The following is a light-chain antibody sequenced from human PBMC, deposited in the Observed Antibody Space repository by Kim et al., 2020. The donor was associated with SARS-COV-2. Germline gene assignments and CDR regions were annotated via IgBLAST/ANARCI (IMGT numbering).Light chain of an antibody. CDR2: SDN. J-gene: IGLJ1*01. CDR1: ISNIASNA. CDR3: AAWDDSLSGYV. Sequence: GQRVTISCFGSISNIASNAVNWYQQLPGTAPKLLIYSDNQRPSGVPDRFSGSKSGTSASLAISGLQSEDEADYYCAAWDDSLSGYVFGAGTKVTVL. V-gene: IGLV1-44*01.